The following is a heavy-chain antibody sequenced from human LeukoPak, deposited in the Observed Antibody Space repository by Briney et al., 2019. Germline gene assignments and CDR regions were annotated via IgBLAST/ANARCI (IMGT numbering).Heavy chain of an antibody. J-gene: IGHJ6*03. D-gene: IGHD2-21*01. CDR1: GYIFTSYW. CDR3: ARVMIYYYYMDV. V-gene: IGHV5-51*01. Sequence: GESLKISCNGSGYIFTSYWIGWVRQMPGKGLEWMGIIYPGDSEIRYSPSFQGQVTISADKSISTAYLQWSSLRASDTAMYYCARVMIYYYYMDVWGKGTTVTVSS. CDR2: IYPGDSEI.